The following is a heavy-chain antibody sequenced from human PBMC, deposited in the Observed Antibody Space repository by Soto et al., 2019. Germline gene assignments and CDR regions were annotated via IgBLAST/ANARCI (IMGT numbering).Heavy chain of an antibody. J-gene: IGHJ5*02. CDR1: GDSISEYY. Sequence: SETLSLTCTVSGDSISEYYWSWLRQPPGKGLEWIGYIYYSGSTNSNNPSLKSRVAISVDTSKNEFSLKLSSVTAADTAVYYCARHSSGTSFDPWGQGTLVTVSS. CDR2: IYYSGST. CDR3: ARHSSGTSFDP. V-gene: IGHV4-59*08. D-gene: IGHD3-10*01.